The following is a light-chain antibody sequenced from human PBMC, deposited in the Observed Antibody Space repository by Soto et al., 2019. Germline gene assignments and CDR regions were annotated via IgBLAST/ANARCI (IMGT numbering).Light chain of an antibody. J-gene: IGKJ1*01. Sequence: EIVMTQSPATLSVSPGERATLSCRASQSVSSNLAWYQQKPGQAPRLLIYGASTRATGIPARFSGSGSGTEFIPTISSLQSEDFAVFYCQQYNDWPRTFGQGTKVEIK. CDR1: QSVSSN. CDR2: GAS. V-gene: IGKV3-15*01. CDR3: QQYNDWPRT.